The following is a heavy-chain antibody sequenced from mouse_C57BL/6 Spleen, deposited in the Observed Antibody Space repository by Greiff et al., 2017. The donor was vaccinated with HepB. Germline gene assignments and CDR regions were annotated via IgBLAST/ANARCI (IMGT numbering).Heavy chain of an antibody. V-gene: IGHV1-78*01. Sequence: QVQLQQSDAELVKPGASVKISCKVSGYTFTDHTIHWMKQRPEQGLEWIGYIYPRDGSTKYNEKFKGKATLTADKSSSTAYMQLNSLTSEDSAVYFCARKGEGYGNYWYFDVWGTGTTVTVSS. D-gene: IGHD2-1*01. CDR2: IYPRDGST. J-gene: IGHJ1*03. CDR3: ARKGEGYGNYWYFDV. CDR1: GYTFTDHT.